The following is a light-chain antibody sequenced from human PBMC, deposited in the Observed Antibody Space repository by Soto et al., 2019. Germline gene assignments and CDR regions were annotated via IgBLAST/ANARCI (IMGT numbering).Light chain of an antibody. V-gene: IGKV3-20*01. Sequence: EIVLTQSPGPLSLSPGGRAPLSCRARQTISGTYLAWYQQKPGQAPRLLIYSSSSRAAGVSDRFSGSGSGTDFSLTISRLEPEDFAMYYCQQYGRSPTWTFGQGTKVDIK. CDR3: QQYGRSPTWT. CDR2: SSS. J-gene: IGKJ1*01. CDR1: QTISGTY.